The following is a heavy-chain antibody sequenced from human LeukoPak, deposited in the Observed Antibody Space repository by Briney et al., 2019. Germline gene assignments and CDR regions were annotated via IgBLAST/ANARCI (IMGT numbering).Heavy chain of an antibody. Sequence: SETLSLTCTVSGGSLSSYYWSWIRQPPGKGLEWIGYIYYSGSTNYNPSLKSRVTISVDTSKNQFSLKLSSVTAADTAVYYCARVRLDIVVVPAAHYAFDIWGQGTMVTVSP. CDR2: IYYSGST. V-gene: IGHV4-59*01. CDR1: GGSLSSYY. D-gene: IGHD2-2*01. J-gene: IGHJ3*02. CDR3: ARVRLDIVVVPAAHYAFDI.